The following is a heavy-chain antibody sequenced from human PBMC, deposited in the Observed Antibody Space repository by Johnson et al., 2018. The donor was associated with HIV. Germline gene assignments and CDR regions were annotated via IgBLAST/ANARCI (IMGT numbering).Heavy chain of an antibody. V-gene: IGHV3-20*04. Sequence: MLLVESGGGVVRPGGSLRLSCAPSGFTFDDYGMSWVRQAPGKGLEWVSGINWNGGNTSYADFVKGRFTISRDNAKNSLYLQMNSLRAEDTALYYCARERSLVRGVMPGAFDIWGQGTMVTVSS. CDR2: INWNGGNT. CDR3: ARERSLVRGVMPGAFDI. CDR1: GFTFDDYG. D-gene: IGHD3-10*01. J-gene: IGHJ3*02.